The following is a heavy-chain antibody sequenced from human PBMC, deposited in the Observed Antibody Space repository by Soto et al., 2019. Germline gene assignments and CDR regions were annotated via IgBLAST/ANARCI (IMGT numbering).Heavy chain of an antibody. D-gene: IGHD2-15*01. CDR2: ISGGGDGT. CDR1: GFTFGNYA. CDR3: AKKGLGSLATYCSTGDCHYAFDI. V-gene: IGHV3-23*01. Sequence: EVQLLESGGGLVQPGGSLRLSCAASGFTFGNYAMIWVRQAPGKGLEWVSTISGGGDGTYYADSVRGRFTISRENSRNTAYLRMNSLRAEDTAVYYCAKKGLGSLATYCSTGDCHYAFDIWGQGTMVTVSS. J-gene: IGHJ3*02.